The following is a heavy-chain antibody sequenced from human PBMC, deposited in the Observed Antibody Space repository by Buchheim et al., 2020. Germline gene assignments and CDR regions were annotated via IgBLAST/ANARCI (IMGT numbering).Heavy chain of an antibody. CDR2: IYYSGST. CDR3: AREVYDFWSGYLDRYFDY. J-gene: IGHJ4*02. Sequence: QVQLQESGPGLVKPSETLSLTCTVSGGSISSYYWSWIRQPPGKGLEWIGYIYYSGSTNYNPSLKSRVTISVDTSKNQFSLKLSSVTAADTAVYYCAREVYDFWSGYLDRYFDYWGQGTL. CDR1: GGSISSYY. V-gene: IGHV4-59*01. D-gene: IGHD3-3*01.